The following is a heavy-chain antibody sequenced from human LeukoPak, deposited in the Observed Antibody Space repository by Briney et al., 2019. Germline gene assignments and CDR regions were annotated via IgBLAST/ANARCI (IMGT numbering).Heavy chain of an antibody. Sequence: GGSLRLSCAASGFTFSSYAMHWVRQAPGKGLEWVAVISYDGSNKYYADSVKGRFTISRDNSKNTLYLQMNSLRAEDTAVYYCAKGSVGSGWYYWGQGTLVTVSS. CDR1: GFTFSSYA. V-gene: IGHV3-30*04. CDR2: ISYDGSNK. CDR3: AKGSVGSGWYY. D-gene: IGHD6-19*01. J-gene: IGHJ4*02.